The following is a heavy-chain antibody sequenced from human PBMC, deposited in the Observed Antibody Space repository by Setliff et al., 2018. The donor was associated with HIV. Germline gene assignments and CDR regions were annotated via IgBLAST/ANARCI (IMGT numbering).Heavy chain of an antibody. J-gene: IGHJ4*01. CDR1: GYTFSSYY. CDR3: ARDPHYFDTSGYYSYFYFDY. Sequence: ASVKVSCKASGYTFSSYYMHWVRQAPGQGLEWMGWINPNSGGTNYAQKFQGWVTMTRDTSISTAYMELSRLRSDDTAVYFCARDPHYFDTSGYYSYFYFDYWGHGTLVTVSS. D-gene: IGHD3-22*01. V-gene: IGHV1-2*04. CDR2: INPNSGGT.